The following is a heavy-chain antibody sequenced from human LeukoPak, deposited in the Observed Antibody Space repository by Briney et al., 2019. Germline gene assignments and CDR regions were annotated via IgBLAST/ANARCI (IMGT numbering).Heavy chain of an antibody. CDR1: GFTFSTYS. V-gene: IGHV3-21*01. D-gene: IGHD2-8*01. CDR2: ISSSDYI. J-gene: IGHJ4*02. Sequence: GGSLRLSCAASGFTFSTYSMNWVRQAPGKGLEWVSSISSSDYIYYADSVKGRFTISRDNAKNTLYLQMNSLRAEDTAVYYCARDQCTNGVCYVPRTYHYFDYWGQGTLVTVSS. CDR3: ARDQCTNGVCYVPRTYHYFDY.